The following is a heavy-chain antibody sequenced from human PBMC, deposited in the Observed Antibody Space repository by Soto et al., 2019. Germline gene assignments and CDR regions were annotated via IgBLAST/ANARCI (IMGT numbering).Heavy chain of an antibody. Sequence: GSSVKVSCKASGYTFTSYYMHWVRQAPGQGLEWMGIINPSGGSTSYAQKFQGRVTMTRDTSTSTVYMELRSMRSEEKDVYYCARGSVETAMARRRDSAFERWGQGTMVTVS. CDR1: GYTFTSYY. D-gene: IGHD5-18*01. V-gene: IGHV1-46*01. CDR2: INPSGGST. CDR3: ARGSVETAMARRRDSAFER. J-gene: IGHJ3*01.